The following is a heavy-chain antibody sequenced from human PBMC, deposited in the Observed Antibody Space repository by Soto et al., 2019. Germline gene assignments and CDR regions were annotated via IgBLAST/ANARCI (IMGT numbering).Heavy chain of an antibody. J-gene: IGHJ4*02. D-gene: IGHD3-10*01. CDR3: AKYTSADDY. Sequence: GGSLKLSCAGYGFNFREYWMNWVRQAPGKGLEWVANINQDGSQRYYVDSVRGRFTISRDNAKNSLYLEMNSLSAEDTAVYYCAKYTSADDYWGQGTLVTVSS. CDR2: INQDGSQR. CDR1: GFNFREYW. V-gene: IGHV3-7*01.